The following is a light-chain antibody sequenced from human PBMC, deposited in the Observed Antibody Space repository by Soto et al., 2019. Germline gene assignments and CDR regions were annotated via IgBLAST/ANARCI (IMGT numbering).Light chain of an antibody. CDR1: LGISIN. J-gene: IGKJ1*01. CDR3: QQYNKWPQT. CDR2: GAS. V-gene: IGKV3-15*01. Sequence: ELVMTQSPATLSVSPGERATLSCRASLGISINLAWYQQRPGQAPRLLIYGASTRATGVPTRFSGSGSGTEFTLTISSLQSEDLAVYHCQQYNKWPQTFGQGTKVDIK.